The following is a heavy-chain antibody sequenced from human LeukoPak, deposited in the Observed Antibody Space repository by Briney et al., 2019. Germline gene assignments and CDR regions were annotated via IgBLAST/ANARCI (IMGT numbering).Heavy chain of an antibody. CDR3: ARDLAYSRLDY. CDR1: GLTFRNFW. V-gene: IGHV3-7*01. J-gene: IGHJ4*02. CDR2: IKQDGSGQ. D-gene: IGHD5-18*01. Sequence: GGSLRLSCAASGLTFRNFWMCWVRQAPGKGLEWAATIKQDGSGQYYVDSVKGRFTISRDNAENSLYLQMNSLRVEDTAFYYCARDLAYSRLDYWGQGMLVTVSS.